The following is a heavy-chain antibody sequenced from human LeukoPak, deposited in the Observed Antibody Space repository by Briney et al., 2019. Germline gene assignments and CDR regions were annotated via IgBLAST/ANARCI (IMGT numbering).Heavy chain of an antibody. D-gene: IGHD1-26*01. CDR3: ARDLGATSHFDY. Sequence: GGSLRPSCAASGFTVSSNYTGWVRQAPGKGREWVSVSYSGGSTYYADSVKGRFTISRDKSKNTLYLQMNSLRAEDTAVYYCARDLGATSHFDYWGQGTLVTVSS. J-gene: IGHJ4*02. CDR1: GFTVSSNY. CDR2: SYSGGST. V-gene: IGHV3-66*01.